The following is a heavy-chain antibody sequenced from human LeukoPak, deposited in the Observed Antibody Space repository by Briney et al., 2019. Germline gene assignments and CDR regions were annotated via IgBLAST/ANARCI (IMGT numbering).Heavy chain of an antibody. V-gene: IGHV3-64D*06. J-gene: IGHJ4*02. D-gene: IGHD5-18*01. CDR2: ISSNGGST. Sequence: GGSLRLSCSASGFTFSSYAMHWARQAPGKGLEYVSAISSNGGSTYYADSVKGRFTISRDNSKNTLYLQMSSLRAEDTAVYYCVKSADTAMVLFDYWGQGTLVTVSS. CDR3: VKSADTAMVLFDY. CDR1: GFTFSSYA.